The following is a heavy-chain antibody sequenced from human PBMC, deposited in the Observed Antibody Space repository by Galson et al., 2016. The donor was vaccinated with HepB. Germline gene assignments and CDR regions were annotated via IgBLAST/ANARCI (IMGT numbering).Heavy chain of an antibody. J-gene: IGHJ5*02. CDR1: GYTFTSYY. CDR3: ARDLGYCSGGSCYNWFDP. D-gene: IGHD2-15*01. Sequence: CKASGYTFTSYYMHWVRQAPGQGLEWMGLINPSGGSTSYAQKFQGRVTMTRDTSTSTVYMELSSLRSEDTAVYYCARDLGYCSGGSCYNWFDPWGQGTLVTVSS. CDR2: INPSGGST. V-gene: IGHV1-46*03.